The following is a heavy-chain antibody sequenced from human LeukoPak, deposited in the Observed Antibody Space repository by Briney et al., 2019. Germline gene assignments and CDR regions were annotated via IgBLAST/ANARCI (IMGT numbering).Heavy chain of an antibody. CDR3: ARGYCSSTSCLFDY. CDR2: INPNSGDT. Sequence: ASVKVSCKASGYTFTGYHMHWVRQAPGQGLEWMGRINPNSGDTNYAQKFQGRVTMTRDTSISTAYMELSRLRFDDTAVYYCARGYCSSTSCLFDYWGQGTLVTVSS. CDR1: GYTFTGYH. J-gene: IGHJ4*02. V-gene: IGHV1-2*06. D-gene: IGHD2-2*01.